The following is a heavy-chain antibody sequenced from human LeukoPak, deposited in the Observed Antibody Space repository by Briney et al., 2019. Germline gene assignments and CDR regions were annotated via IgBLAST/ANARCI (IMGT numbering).Heavy chain of an antibody. V-gene: IGHV1-69*05. CDR2: IIPIFGTA. CDR3: AREQHLRGYGYGYGAFDI. D-gene: IGHD5-18*01. J-gene: IGHJ3*02. CDR1: GGTFSSYA. Sequence: SVKVSCKASGGTFSSYAISWVRQAPGQGLEWMGRIIPIFGTANYAQKFQGRVTITTDESTSTVYMELSSLRSEDTAVYYCAREQHLRGYGYGYGAFDIWGQGTMVTVSS.